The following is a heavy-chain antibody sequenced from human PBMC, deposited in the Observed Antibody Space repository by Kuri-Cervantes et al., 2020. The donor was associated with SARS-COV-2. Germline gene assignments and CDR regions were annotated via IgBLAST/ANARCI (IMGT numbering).Heavy chain of an antibody. V-gene: IGHV4-34*01. Sequence: PETLSLTCHVYGGSFSGYYWSWIRQLPGKWLEWIGEINHSGSTNYNPSLKSRVTISVDTSKNQFSLKLSSVTAADTAVYYCARPGGFLDVWGKGTTVTVSS. D-gene: IGHD4-23*01. CDR3: ARPGGFLDV. CDR1: GGSFSGYY. J-gene: IGHJ6*04. CDR2: INHSGST.